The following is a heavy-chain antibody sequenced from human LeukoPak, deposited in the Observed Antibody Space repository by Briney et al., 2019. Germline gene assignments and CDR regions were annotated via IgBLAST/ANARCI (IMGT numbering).Heavy chain of an antibody. V-gene: IGHV4-4*07. D-gene: IGHD2/OR15-2a*01. CDR2: IYISGST. Sequence: PSETLSLTCTVSGGSISSYFWSWIRQPAGKGLEWIGRIYISGSTNYNPSLKSRVTMSVDTSKNQFSLKLHSVTAAATAVDYCAIAFGPNDAFDIWGQGTMVTVSS. J-gene: IGHJ3*02. CDR1: GGSISSYF. CDR3: AIAFGPNDAFDI.